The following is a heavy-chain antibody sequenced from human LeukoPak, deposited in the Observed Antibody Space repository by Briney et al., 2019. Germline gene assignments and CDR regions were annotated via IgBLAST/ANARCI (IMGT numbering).Heavy chain of an antibody. V-gene: IGHV4-34*01. CDR1: GGSFSGYY. D-gene: IGHD2-2*02. J-gene: IGHJ4*02. CDR3: ARGSYCSSTSCYIPSDY. CDR2: INHSGST. Sequence: SETLSLTCAVYGGSFSGYYWSWIRQPPGKGLEWIGEINHSGSTNYNPSLKSRVTISVDTSKNQFSLKLSSVTAADTAVYYCARGSYCSSTSCYIPSDYWGQGTLVTVSS.